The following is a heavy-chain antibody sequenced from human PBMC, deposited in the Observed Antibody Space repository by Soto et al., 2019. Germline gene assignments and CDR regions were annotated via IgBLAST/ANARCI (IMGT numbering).Heavy chain of an antibody. J-gene: IGHJ5*02. Sequence: QVQLVQSGAEVKKPGASVKVSCKASGYTFTSYDISWVRQAPGQGLEWMGWISTYNGNTNYAQKLQGRVTMTTDTSTSTAYMELRSLRSDATAVYYCARGFRVAATRWWFDPWGQGTLVTVSS. V-gene: IGHV1-18*01. CDR3: ARGFRVAATRWWFDP. D-gene: IGHD2-15*01. CDR2: ISTYNGNT. CDR1: GYTFTSYD.